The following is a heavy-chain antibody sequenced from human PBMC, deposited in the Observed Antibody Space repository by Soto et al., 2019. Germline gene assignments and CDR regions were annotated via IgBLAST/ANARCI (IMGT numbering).Heavy chain of an antibody. CDR2: ISPYSGNT. V-gene: IGHV1-18*01. CDR3: AMVDNYVTPTPQDV. D-gene: IGHD3-16*01. CDR1: GYIFVNYG. Sequence: QVQLVQSGDEVRKPGSSVKVSCKASGYIFVNYGIAWVRQAPGQGLEWMGWISPYSGNTHYASKVPGGLTMXPXTPXSTAYMDRGSLTSDDTAVYYCAMVDNYVTPTPQDVWGQGTTVTVSS. J-gene: IGHJ6*02.